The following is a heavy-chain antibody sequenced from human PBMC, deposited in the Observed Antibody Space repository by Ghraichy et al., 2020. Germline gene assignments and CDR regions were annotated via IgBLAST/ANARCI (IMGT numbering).Heavy chain of an antibody. D-gene: IGHD3-22*01. J-gene: IGHJ4*02. CDR2: FDPEDGET. CDR1: GYTLTKLS. Sequence: ASVKVSCKVSGYTLTKLSMHWVRQAPGQGLEWMGGFDPEDGETIYAQKFQGRVTMTEDTSTDTAYMELSSLRSEDTAVYYCATGDDGSVSSFDYGGQGTLVAVST. CDR3: ATGDDGSVSSFDY. V-gene: IGHV1-24*01.